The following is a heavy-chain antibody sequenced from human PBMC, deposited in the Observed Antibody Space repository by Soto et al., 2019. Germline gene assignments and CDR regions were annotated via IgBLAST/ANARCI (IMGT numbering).Heavy chain of an antibody. CDR1: GDSVSSNSVA. D-gene: IGHD3-3*01. V-gene: IGHV6-1*01. J-gene: IGHJ3*02. CDR3: ARGRFNAFGI. Sequence: QVQLQQSGPGLVKPSQTLSLTCAISGDSVSSNSVAWNWIRQSPSRGLEWLGRTYYRSKWYNDYGVTVKGRITINPDTSKYQFSLQLNSVTPEDTDVYYCARGRFNAFGIWGQGTMVTVSS. CDR2: TYYRSKWYN.